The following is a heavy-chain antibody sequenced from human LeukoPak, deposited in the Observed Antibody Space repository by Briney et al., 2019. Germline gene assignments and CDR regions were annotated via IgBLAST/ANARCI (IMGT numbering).Heavy chain of an antibody. CDR3: ARDLVRYFDY. D-gene: IGHD2-8*01. CDR2: IHTSGST. J-gene: IGHJ4*02. CDR1: GGSISSGSYY. Sequence: SETLSLTCTVSGGSISSGSYYWSWIRQPAGKGLEWIGRIHTSGSTSSNPSLKSRVTISIDTSKNQFSLKLSSVTAANTAVYYYARDLVRYFDYWGQGTLVTVYS. V-gene: IGHV4-61*02.